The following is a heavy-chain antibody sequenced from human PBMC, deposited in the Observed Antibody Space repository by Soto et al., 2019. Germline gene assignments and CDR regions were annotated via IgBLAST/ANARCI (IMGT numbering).Heavy chain of an antibody. CDR2: ISAYNGNT. CDR3: ERAEGSGRFGP. J-gene: IGHJ5*02. D-gene: IGHD3-10*01. V-gene: IGHV1-18*01. CDR1: GYIFVSYG. Sequence: QVQLVQSGAEVKKPGASVKVSCKAPGYIFVSYGITWVRQAPGQGLEWMGWISAYNGNTNYAQNLQGRVTMTTDTATRTAYMEVRSVRSDDTAVYCCERAEGSGRFGPWGQGTLVTFSS.